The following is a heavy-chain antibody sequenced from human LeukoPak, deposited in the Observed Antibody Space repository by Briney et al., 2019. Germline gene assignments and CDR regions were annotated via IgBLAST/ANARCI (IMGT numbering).Heavy chain of an antibody. CDR3: ARVVGSSTSSNWFDP. Sequence: SDTLSLTCTVSGYSISSGYYRGWLRQPPGAGLEWIGSIYHSGSTYYNPSLQSRVTISVDTSKIQFSRKLSSVTAAATAVYYCARVVGSSTSSNWFDPWGQGTLVTVSS. J-gene: IGHJ5*02. CDR2: IYHSGST. D-gene: IGHD2-2*01. CDR1: GYSISSGYY. V-gene: IGHV4-38-2*02.